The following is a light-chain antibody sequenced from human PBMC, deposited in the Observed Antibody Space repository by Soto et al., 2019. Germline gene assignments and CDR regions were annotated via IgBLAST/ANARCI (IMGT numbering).Light chain of an antibody. CDR1: QSVSSN. J-gene: IGKJ5*01. CDR3: QQYNNWLSIT. Sequence: EIVMTQSPATLSVSPGERATLSCRASQSVSSNLAWYQQKPGQAPRLLIYGASTRATGIPARFSGSGSGTEFTLTISSLQPEDFAVYYCQQYNNWLSITFGQGTRLEMK. V-gene: IGKV3-15*01. CDR2: GAS.